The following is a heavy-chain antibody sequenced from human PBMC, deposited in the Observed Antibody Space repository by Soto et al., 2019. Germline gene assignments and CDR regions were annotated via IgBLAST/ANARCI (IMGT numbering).Heavy chain of an antibody. Sequence: GESLKISCKGSGYSFSSYWIGWVRQMPGKGLESLGIIYPGDSDTRYSPSFQGQVTISADKSISPAYLQWSSLKASDTAMYYCARRFAGGAFDIWGQGTMVTVSS. V-gene: IGHV5-51*01. CDR3: ARRFAGGAFDI. CDR2: IYPGDSDT. D-gene: IGHD3-3*01. J-gene: IGHJ3*02. CDR1: GYSFSSYW.